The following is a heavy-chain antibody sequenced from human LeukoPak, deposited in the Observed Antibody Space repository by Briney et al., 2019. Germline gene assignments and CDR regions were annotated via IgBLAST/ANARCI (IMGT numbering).Heavy chain of an antibody. J-gene: IGHJ4*02. V-gene: IGHV3-74*01. CDR2: FLSDESRT. Sequence: PGGSLRLSCAASGFTFSSYWMHWVHQGPGKGLVWVSRFLSDESRTTYADSVKGRFTISGDNAKNTLYLQMNSLRAEDTAVYYCARVGDYGSGFDFWGQGTLVTVSS. CDR1: GFTFSSYW. CDR3: ARVGDYGSGFDF. D-gene: IGHD3-10*01.